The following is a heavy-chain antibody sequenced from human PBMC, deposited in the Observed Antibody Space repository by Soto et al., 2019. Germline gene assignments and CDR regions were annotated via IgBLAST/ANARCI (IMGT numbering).Heavy chain of an antibody. J-gene: IGHJ3*02. Sequence: GESLKISCAASGFTFSSYAMSWVRQAPGKGLEWVSAISGSGGSTYYADSVKGRFTISRDNSKNTLYLQMNSLRAEDTAVYYCASLIITMIVVVKDDAFDIWGQGTMVTVSS. V-gene: IGHV3-23*01. CDR1: GFTFSSYA. CDR2: ISGSGGST. CDR3: ASLIITMIVVVKDDAFDI. D-gene: IGHD3-22*01.